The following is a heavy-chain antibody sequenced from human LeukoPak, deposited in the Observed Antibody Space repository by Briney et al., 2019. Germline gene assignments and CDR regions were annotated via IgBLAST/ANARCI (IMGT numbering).Heavy chain of an antibody. V-gene: IGHV1-18*01. CDR3: ARDGDAIVVVPAARLTPLDY. Sequence: ASVKVSCKASGCTFTSYGISWVRQAPGQGLEWMGWISAYNGNTNYAQKLQGRVTMTTDTSTSTAYMELRSLRSDDTAVYYCARDGDAIVVVPAARLTPLDYWGQGTLVTVSS. CDR1: GCTFTSYG. D-gene: IGHD2-2*01. J-gene: IGHJ4*02. CDR2: ISAYNGNT.